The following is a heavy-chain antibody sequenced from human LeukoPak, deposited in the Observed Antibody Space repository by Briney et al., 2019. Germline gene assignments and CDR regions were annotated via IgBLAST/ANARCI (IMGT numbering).Heavy chain of an antibody. D-gene: IGHD1/OR15-1a*01. CDR2: ISSSSSTI. CDR1: GFTFSSYS. Sequence: GSMSLSCAASGFTFSSYSMKWVRQARGKGLEGVSYISSSSSTIYYADSVQGRFTISRDNAKSSVYLQMNSLRAEDTAVYYCARDRRGQQMRGYYMDVWGKGTTVTVSS. V-gene: IGHV3-48*04. CDR3: ARDRRGQQMRGYYMDV. J-gene: IGHJ6*03.